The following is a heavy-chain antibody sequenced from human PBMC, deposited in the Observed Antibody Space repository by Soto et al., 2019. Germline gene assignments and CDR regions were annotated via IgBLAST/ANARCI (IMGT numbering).Heavy chain of an antibody. V-gene: IGHV1-69*08. Sequence: QVQLVQSGAEVKKPGSSVKVYCKASGGTFSSYTISWVRQAPGQGLEWMGRIIPILGIANYAQKFQGRVTITADKSTSTAYMELSSLRSEDTAVYHCARDADSSSWYPYWGQGTLVTVSS. CDR3: ARDADSSSWYPY. D-gene: IGHD6-13*01. CDR1: GGTFSSYT. J-gene: IGHJ4*02. CDR2: IIPILGIA.